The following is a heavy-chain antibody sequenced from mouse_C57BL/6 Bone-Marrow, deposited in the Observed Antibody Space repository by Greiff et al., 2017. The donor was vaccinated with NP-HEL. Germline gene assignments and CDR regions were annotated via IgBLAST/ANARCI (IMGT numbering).Heavy chain of an antibody. CDR2: INPNNGGT. CDR1: GYTFTDYN. V-gene: IGHV1-22*01. J-gene: IGHJ3*01. Sequence: EVQLQQSGPELVKPGASVKMSCKASGYTFTDYNMHWVKQSHGKSLEWIGYINPNNGGTSYNQKFKGKATLTVNKSSSTAYMELRSLTSEESAVYYCARKHDGYYDWFAYWGQGTLVTVSA. D-gene: IGHD2-3*01. CDR3: ARKHDGYYDWFAY.